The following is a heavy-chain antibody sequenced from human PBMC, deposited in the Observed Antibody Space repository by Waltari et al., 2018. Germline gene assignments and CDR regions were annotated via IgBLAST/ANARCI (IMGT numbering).Heavy chain of an antibody. V-gene: IGHV4-61*02. Sequence: QVQLQESGPGLVKPSQTLSLTCTVSGGSISSGSYYWRWIRQPAGKGLEWSGRIYTGGSTNYHPPLKRLVTISVHPSKNQFSLRLSSVTAADTAVYYCANGPYGDYEVGRPYYYYGMDVWGQGTTVTVSS. D-gene: IGHD4-17*01. CDR1: GGSISSGSYY. CDR3: ANGPYGDYEVGRPYYYYGMDV. CDR2: IYTGGST. J-gene: IGHJ6*02.